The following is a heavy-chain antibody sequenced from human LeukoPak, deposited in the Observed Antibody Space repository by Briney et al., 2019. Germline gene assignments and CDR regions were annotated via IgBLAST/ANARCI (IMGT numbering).Heavy chain of an antibody. D-gene: IGHD4-17*01. CDR1: GFTFRTYG. CDR2: LTSTSSTI. V-gene: IGHV3-48*01. Sequence: GGSLRLSCAASGFTFRTYGMNWVRQAPGKGLEWVSYLTSTSSTIYNANSVKGRFTISRDNAKNSLYLQMNSLGAEDTAVYYCARAGPYYGDPFDYWGQGTLVTVSS. CDR3: ARAGPYYGDPFDY. J-gene: IGHJ4*02.